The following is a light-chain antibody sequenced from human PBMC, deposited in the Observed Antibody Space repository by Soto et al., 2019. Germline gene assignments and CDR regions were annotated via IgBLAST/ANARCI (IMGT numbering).Light chain of an antibody. V-gene: IGKV3-20*01. Sequence: EIVLTQSPGTLSLSPGERATLSCRASQSVSGLAWYQQKPGQAPRLLIYGASTRLTGTPDRFSGSGSGTDFTLTISRLEPEDFEVYYGQQYGRSPVFGGGTKVEIK. CDR3: QQYGRSPV. J-gene: IGKJ4*02. CDR2: GAS. CDR1: QSVSG.